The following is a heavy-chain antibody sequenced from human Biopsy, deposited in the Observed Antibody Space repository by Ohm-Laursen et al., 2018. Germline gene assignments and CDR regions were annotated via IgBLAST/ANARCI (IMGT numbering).Heavy chain of an antibody. CDR1: GFSFSDNY. CDR2: ISASSSYI. CDR3: ATELLPPGVGGPWLDS. Sequence: SLRLSCAASGFSFSDNYMDWVRQAPGKGLEWVSSISASSSYIYYADSVKGRFTVSRDNTKNTLYLQMNSLRAADTAIYFCATELLPPGVGGPWLDSWGQGTPVTVSS. J-gene: IGHJ5*01. D-gene: IGHD3-10*01. V-gene: IGHV3-21*06.